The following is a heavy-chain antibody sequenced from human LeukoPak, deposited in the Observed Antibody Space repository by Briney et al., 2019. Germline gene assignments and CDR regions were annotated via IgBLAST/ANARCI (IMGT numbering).Heavy chain of an antibody. CDR2: MNPNSGNT. D-gene: IGHD3-22*01. Sequence: ASVKVSCKASGYTFTSYDINWVRQATGQGLEWMGWMNPNSGNTGYAQKFQGRVTMTRNTSISTAYMELSSLRSEDTAVYYCARSAYDSSGRAYYYYYGMDVWGQGTTVTVSS. V-gene: IGHV1-8*01. J-gene: IGHJ6*02. CDR3: ARSAYDSSGRAYYYYYGMDV. CDR1: GYTFTSYD.